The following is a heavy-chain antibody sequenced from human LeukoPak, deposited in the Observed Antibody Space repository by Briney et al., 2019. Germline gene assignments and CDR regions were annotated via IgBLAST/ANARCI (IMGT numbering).Heavy chain of an antibody. CDR1: GGSFSGYY. CDR2: IYYSGST. Sequence: SETLSLTCAVYGGSFSGYYWSWIRQPPGKGLEWIGYIYYSGSTNYNPSLKSRVTISVDTSKNQFSLKLSSVTAADTAVYYCAREAYYDFWSGYYKWFDPWGQGTLVTVSS. CDR3: AREAYYDFWSGYYKWFDP. J-gene: IGHJ5*02. V-gene: IGHV4-59*01. D-gene: IGHD3-3*01.